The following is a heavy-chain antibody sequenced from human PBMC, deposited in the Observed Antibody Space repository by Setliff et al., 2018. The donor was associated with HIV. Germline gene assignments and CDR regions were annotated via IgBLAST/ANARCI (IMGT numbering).Heavy chain of an antibody. CDR2: ISGSSSTI. D-gene: IGHD3-22*01. J-gene: IGHJ6*03. CDR1: GFTFSTYS. CDR3: ARDSHYYDSSGSPNYYYYYYMDV. V-gene: IGHV3-48*04. Sequence: GGSLRLSCAASGFTFSTYSMNWVRQAPGKGLEWVSYISGSSSTIYYADSVKGRFTISRDNAKNSLYLQMNSLRAEDTAVYYCARDSHYYDSSGSPNYYYYYYMDVWGKGTTVTVSS.